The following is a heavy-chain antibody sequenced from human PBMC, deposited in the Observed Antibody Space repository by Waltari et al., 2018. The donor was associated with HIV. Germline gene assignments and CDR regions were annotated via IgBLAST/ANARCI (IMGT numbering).Heavy chain of an antibody. J-gene: IGHJ3*02. Sequence: EVQLLESGGGLVQAGGSLRLSCAASGFTFSNYTMTWVGLAPGKGLEYVSAIFGGGGVSYYADSVKGRFTVSRDNSKNTLYLQMNSLRAEDTAIYYCAKENGGNWDAFDIWGQGTMVTVSS. CDR3: AKENGGNWDAFDI. D-gene: IGHD2-15*01. CDR1: GFTFSNYT. CDR2: IFGGGGVS. V-gene: IGHV3-23*01.